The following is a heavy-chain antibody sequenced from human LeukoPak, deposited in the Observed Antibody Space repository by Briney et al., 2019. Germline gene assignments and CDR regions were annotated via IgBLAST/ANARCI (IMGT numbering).Heavy chain of an antibody. J-gene: IGHJ4*02. Sequence: GGSLRLSCAASGFTFDDYGMSWVRQAPGKGLEWVSGINWNGGSTGNADSVKGRFTISRDNAKNSLYLQMNSLRAEDTALYYCARGGYCSSTSCYMPLDYWGQGTLVTVSS. CDR3: ARGGYCSSTSCYMPLDY. CDR1: GFTFDDYG. CDR2: INWNGGST. V-gene: IGHV3-20*04. D-gene: IGHD2-2*02.